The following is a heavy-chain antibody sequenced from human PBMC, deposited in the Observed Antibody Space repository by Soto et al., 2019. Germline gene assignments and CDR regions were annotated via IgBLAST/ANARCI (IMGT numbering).Heavy chain of an antibody. Sequence: EVRLLESGGGLVKPGGSLRLSCATSGLTSSNYAMSWVSQAPGGGLEWVSSMSGSSSTTYYADSVKGRFTISRDRSKNTLYLQMSSLRAEDTALYYCAKNQERELPRVIDFWGQGTLVTVSS. J-gene: IGHJ4*02. CDR3: AKNQERELPRVIDF. CDR2: MSGSSSTT. V-gene: IGHV3-23*01. D-gene: IGHD1-7*01. CDR1: GLTSSNYA.